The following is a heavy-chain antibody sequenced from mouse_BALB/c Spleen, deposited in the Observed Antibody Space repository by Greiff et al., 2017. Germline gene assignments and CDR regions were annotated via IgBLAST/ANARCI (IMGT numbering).Heavy chain of an antibody. D-gene: IGHD4-1*01. Sequence: QVQLKESGPGLVQPSQSLSITCTVSGFSLTSYGVHWVRQSPGKGLEWLGVIWSGGSTDYNAAFISRLSISKDNSKSQVFFKMNSLQANDTAIHYCARNDDWDGAMDYWGQGTSVTVSS. J-gene: IGHJ4*01. CDR3: ARNDDWDGAMDY. CDR2: IWSGGST. V-gene: IGHV2-2*02. CDR1: GFSLTSYG.